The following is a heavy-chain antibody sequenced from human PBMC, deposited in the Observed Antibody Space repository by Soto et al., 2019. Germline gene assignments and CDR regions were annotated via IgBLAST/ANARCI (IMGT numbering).Heavy chain of an antibody. CDR3: ARGYTFPFDP. D-gene: IGHD1-26*01. J-gene: IGHJ5*02. CDR1: GYTFTIYA. Sequence: GASVKVSCTASGYTFTIYAMHWVRQAPGQSLEWMGWINAGNGNTKYSQKFQGRVTITRDTSASTAYMELNSLRSEDTAVYYCARGYTFPFDPWGQGTLVTVSS. V-gene: IGHV1-3*01. CDR2: INAGNGNT.